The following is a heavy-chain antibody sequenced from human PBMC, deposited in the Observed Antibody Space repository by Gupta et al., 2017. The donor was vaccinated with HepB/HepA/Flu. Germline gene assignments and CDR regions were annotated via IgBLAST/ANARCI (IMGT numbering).Heavy chain of an antibody. V-gene: IGHV3-15*01. CDR2: IKSKNDGGTT. J-gene: IGHJ4*01. CDR3: TTVDSWEGLQWGAAY. Sequence: EVQLVESGGGLVKPGGSLRLSCAASGFTFSNAWMSWVRQAPGKGLEWVGRIKSKNDGGTTEYAAPVKGRFTISRDDAKNTLYMQMNRLKTGATAVYYCTTVDSWEGLQWGAAYGGHGTMGNVYS. D-gene: IGHD3-3*01. CDR1: GFTFSNAW.